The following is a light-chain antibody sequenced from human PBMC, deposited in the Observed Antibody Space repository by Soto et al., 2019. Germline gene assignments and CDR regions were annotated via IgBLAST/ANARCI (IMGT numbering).Light chain of an antibody. CDR2: DAS. V-gene: IGKV3-11*01. Sequence: EIVVTQSPATLSLSPGERATLSCRASQSVSSYLAWYQQKPGQAPRLLIYDASNRATGIPARFSGSGSGTDFTLTISSLEPEDFAVYYCQQRSTTWTFGQGTKVEIK. CDR1: QSVSSY. CDR3: QQRSTTWT. J-gene: IGKJ1*01.